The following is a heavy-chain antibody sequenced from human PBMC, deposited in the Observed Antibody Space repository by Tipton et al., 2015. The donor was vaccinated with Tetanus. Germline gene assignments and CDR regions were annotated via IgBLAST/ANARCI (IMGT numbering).Heavy chain of an antibody. CDR1: GGLITTGGYS. V-gene: IGHV4-30-2*01. D-gene: IGHD5-12*01. CDR3: GRGRGLGAYSFGFEY. Sequence: TLSLTCNVSGGLITTGGYSWGWIRQPPGQGLEWLGYIYQTDSTYYNPTVKSRLTLSLRRSKNQVSLKLTSVTAADTAVYYCGRGRGLGAYSFGFEYWGQGALVTVSS. CDR2: IYQTDST. J-gene: IGHJ4*02.